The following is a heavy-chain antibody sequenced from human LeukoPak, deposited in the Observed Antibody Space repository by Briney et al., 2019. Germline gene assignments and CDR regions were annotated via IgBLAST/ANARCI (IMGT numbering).Heavy chain of an antibody. V-gene: IGHV4-34*01. CDR2: VNHSGST. CDR1: GGSFSGYY. CDR3: ARVPALSPHYDFWSGYYSGDAFDI. D-gene: IGHD3-3*01. J-gene: IGHJ3*02. Sequence: SETLSLTCAVYGGSFSGYYWSWIRQPPGRGLECIGEVNHSGSTNYNPSLKSRVTTPVDTSKNQCAVKLSSVTAAGTAVYYGARVPALSPHYDFWSGYYSGDAFDIWGQGTMFTVSS.